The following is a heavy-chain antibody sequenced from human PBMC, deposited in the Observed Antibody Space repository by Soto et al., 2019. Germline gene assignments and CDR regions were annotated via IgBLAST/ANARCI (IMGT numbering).Heavy chain of an antibody. Sequence: PGGSLRLSCAASGFTFSSYWMHWVRQAPGKGLVWVSRINSDGSSTSYADSVKGRFTISRDNAKNTLYLQMNSLRAEDTAVYYCASLDPSPLYYYGMDVWGQGTTVTVSS. D-gene: IGHD1-1*01. CDR2: INSDGSST. V-gene: IGHV3-74*01. CDR1: GFTFSSYW. CDR3: ASLDPSPLYYYGMDV. J-gene: IGHJ6*02.